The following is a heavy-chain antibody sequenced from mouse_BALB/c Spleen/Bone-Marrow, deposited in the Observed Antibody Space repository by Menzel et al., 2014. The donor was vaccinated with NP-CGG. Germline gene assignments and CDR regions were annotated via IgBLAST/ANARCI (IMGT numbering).Heavy chain of an antibody. CDR3: ARAYY. D-gene: IGHD2-10*01. J-gene: IGHJ3*01. CDR2: INSDGGST. Sequence: EVKLVESGGGLVQFGGSLKLSCAASGFTFSRYGMSWVRRTPDKRLELVAIINSDGGSTYYPDSVKGRFTISRDNAKNTLYLQMSSLKSEDTAMYYCARAYYWGQGTLVTVSA. V-gene: IGHV5-6-3*01. CDR1: GFTFSRYG.